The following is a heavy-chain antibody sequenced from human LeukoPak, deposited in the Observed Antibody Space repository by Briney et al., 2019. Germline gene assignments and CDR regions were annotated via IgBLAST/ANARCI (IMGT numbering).Heavy chain of an antibody. J-gene: IGHJ4*02. V-gene: IGHV1-2*02. CDR1: GYTFTGYY. Sequence: SVKVSCKASGYTFTGYYMHWVRQAPGLGLEWMGWINSNSGGINYAQNFQGRVTMTRDTSISTASMELSRLSSADTAVYYCARDQKVVTIYPQIDYWGQGTLVTVSS. CDR2: INSNSGGI. CDR3: ARDQKVVTIYPQIDY. D-gene: IGHD5-12*01.